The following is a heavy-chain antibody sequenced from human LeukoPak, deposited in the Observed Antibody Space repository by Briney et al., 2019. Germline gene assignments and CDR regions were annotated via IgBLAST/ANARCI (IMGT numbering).Heavy chain of an antibody. V-gene: IGHV1-18*01. J-gene: IGHJ5*02. CDR1: GYTFTSYG. D-gene: IGHD6-13*01. Sequence: ASVKVSCKASGYTFTSYGISWVRQAPGQGLEWMGWISAYNGNTNYAQKFQGRVTMTRNTSISTAYMELSSLRSEDTAVYYCARDPTPPAGGKEFDPWGQGTLVTVSS. CDR2: ISAYNGNT. CDR3: ARDPTPPAGGKEFDP.